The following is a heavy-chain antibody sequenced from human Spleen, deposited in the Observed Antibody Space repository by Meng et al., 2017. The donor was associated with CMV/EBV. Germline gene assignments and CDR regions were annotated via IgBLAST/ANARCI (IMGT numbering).Heavy chain of an antibody. J-gene: IGHJ5*02. CDR3: ARDRGYSGYDLFDP. V-gene: IGHV6-1*01. D-gene: IGHD5-12*01. CDR1: VSSNSAA. Sequence: VSSNSAAWNWIRQSPSRGLEWLGRTYYRSKWYNDYAVSVKSRITINPDTSKNQFSLQLNSVTPEDTAVYYCARDRGYSGYDLFDPWGQGTLVTVSS. CDR2: TYYRSKWYN.